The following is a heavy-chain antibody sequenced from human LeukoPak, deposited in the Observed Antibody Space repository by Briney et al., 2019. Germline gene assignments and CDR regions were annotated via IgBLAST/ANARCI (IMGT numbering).Heavy chain of an antibody. D-gene: IGHD1-26*01. CDR1: GYTFTGYY. V-gene: IGHV1-2*02. CDR2: INPNSGGT. J-gene: IGHJ6*03. Sequence: ASVKVSCKASGYTFTGYYMQWVRQAPGQGLEWMGWINPNSGGTNYAQKFQGRVTMTRDTSISTAYMELSSLRSGDSAVYYCARGVSGAYYYYYMDVWGKGTTVTVSS. CDR3: ARGVSGAYYYYYMDV.